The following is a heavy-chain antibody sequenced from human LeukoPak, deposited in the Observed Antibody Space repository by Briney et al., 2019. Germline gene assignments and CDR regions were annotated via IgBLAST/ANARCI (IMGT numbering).Heavy chain of an antibody. V-gene: IGHV4-34*01. Sequence: SETLSLTCAVYGGSFSGYYWSWIRQPPGKGLEWIGEINHSGSTNYNPSLKSRVTISVDTSKNQFSLKLSSVTAADTAVYYCARGRVCSSTSCYTRGENWFDPWGQGTLVTVSS. CDR2: INHSGST. D-gene: IGHD2-2*02. CDR1: GGSFSGYY. J-gene: IGHJ5*02. CDR3: ARGRVCSSTSCYTRGENWFDP.